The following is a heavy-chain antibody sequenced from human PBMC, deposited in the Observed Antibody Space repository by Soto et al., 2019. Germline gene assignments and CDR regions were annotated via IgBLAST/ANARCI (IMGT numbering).Heavy chain of an antibody. V-gene: IGHV4-30-2*01. D-gene: IGHD5-12*01. J-gene: IGHJ4*02. CDR3: ARRQWLRIFXC. Sequence: SETLSLTCAVSGGSISSFYYSWTWIRQPPGKGLEWIGYIYHSGSTYYNPSLKSRVTISVDRSKNQFSLRLSSVTAADTAVYYCARRQWLRIFXCWGQGTLVTVSS. CDR1: GGSISSFYYS. CDR2: IYHSGST.